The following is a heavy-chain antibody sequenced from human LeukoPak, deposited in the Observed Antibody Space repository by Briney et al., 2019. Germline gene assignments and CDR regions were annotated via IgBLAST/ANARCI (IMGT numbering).Heavy chain of an antibody. J-gene: IGHJ4*02. CDR3: AKEPNGYSYGYPYYFDY. V-gene: IGHV3-23*01. CDR2: ISGSGGST. D-gene: IGHD5-18*01. Sequence: GGSLGLSCAASGFTFSSYAMSWVRQAPGKGLEWVSAISGSGGSTYYADSVKGRFTTSRDNSKNTLYLQMNSLRAEDTAVYYCAKEPNGYSYGYPYYFDYWGQGTLVTVSS. CDR1: GFTFSSYA.